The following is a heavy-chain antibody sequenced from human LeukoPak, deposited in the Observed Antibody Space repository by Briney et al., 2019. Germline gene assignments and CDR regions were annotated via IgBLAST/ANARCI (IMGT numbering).Heavy chain of an antibody. J-gene: IGHJ4*02. V-gene: IGHV4-31*03. CDR2: IYYSGST. CDR1: GGSISSGGYY. CDR3: ARGSSIAAPTFDY. Sequence: SETLSLTCTVSGGSISSGGYYWSWIRQHPGKGLEWIGYIYYSGSTYYNPSLKSRVTISVDTSKNQFSLKLSSVTAADTAVYYCARGSSIAAPTFDYWGQGTLVTVSS. D-gene: IGHD6-6*01.